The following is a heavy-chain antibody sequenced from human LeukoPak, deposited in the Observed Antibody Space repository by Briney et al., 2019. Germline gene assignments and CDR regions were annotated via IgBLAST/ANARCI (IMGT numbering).Heavy chain of an antibody. V-gene: IGHV4-38-2*01. J-gene: IGHJ4*02. Sequence: PSETLSHTCAVSGYSISSGYYWGWIRQPPGKGLEWIGNIYNSGSSDYNPSLKSRVTISVDTSKNQFSLKLSSVTAADTAVYYCVRREDYRGVGYWGQGTLVTVSS. CDR1: GYSISSGYY. CDR2: IYNSGSS. CDR3: VRREDYRGVGY. D-gene: IGHD4-11*01.